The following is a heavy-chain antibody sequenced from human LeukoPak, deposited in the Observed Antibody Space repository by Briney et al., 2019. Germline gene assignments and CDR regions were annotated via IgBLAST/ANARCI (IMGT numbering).Heavy chain of an antibody. J-gene: IGHJ4*02. CDR2: IIPIFGTA. CDR3: ARGITMVREGFDY. CDR1: GGTFSSYA. V-gene: IGHV1-69*13. Sequence: AASVKVSCKASGGTFSSYAISWVRQAPGQGLEWMGGIIPIFGTANYAQKFQGRVTITADESTSTAYMELSSLRSEDTAVYYCARGITMVREGFDYWGQGTLVTVSS. D-gene: IGHD3-10*01.